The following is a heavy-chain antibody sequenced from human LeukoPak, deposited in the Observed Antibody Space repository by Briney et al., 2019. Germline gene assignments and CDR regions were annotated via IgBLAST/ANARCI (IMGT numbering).Heavy chain of an antibody. CDR3: AAGYCSGGSCYRDFDY. V-gene: IGHV1-58*01. J-gene: IGHJ4*02. CDR2: IVVGSGNT. Sequence: SGEVSCKASGFTFTSSAVQWVRQARGQRREGIGWIVVGSGNTNYAQKFQERVTITRDMSTSTAYMELSSLRSEDTAVYYCAAGYCSGGSCYRDFDYWGQGTLVTVSS. CDR1: GFTFTSSA. D-gene: IGHD2-15*01.